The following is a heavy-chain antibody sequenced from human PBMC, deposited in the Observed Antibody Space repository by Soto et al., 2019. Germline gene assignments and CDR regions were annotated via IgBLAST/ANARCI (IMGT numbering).Heavy chain of an antibody. Sequence: GGSLRLSCAASGFTFSSYLMSWVRQAPGKGLEWVANIKQDGSEKYYVDSVKGRFTISRDNAKNSLYLQMNSLRAEDTAVYYCAREDCTNGVCGFDYWGQGTLVTVSS. V-gene: IGHV3-7*01. CDR1: GFTFSSYL. CDR2: IKQDGSEK. J-gene: IGHJ4*02. D-gene: IGHD2-8*01. CDR3: AREDCTNGVCGFDY.